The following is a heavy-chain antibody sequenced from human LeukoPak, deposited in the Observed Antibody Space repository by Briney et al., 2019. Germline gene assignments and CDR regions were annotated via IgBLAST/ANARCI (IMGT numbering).Heavy chain of an antibody. CDR2: ISYRGNT. D-gene: IGHD3-22*01. CDR3: ARVQFDSSGFYSYFGH. Sequence: SETLSLTCTVSGGSISSYYWSWIRQPPGKGLEWIGYISYRGNTNYNPSLKSRVTMSVDTSKNQFSLRLTSLTAADTAVFYCARVQFDSSGFYSYFGHWGQGALVTVSS. CDR1: GGSISSYY. J-gene: IGHJ4*02. V-gene: IGHV4-59*01.